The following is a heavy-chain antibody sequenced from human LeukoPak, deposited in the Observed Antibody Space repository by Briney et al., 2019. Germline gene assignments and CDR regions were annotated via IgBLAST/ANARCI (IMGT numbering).Heavy chain of an antibody. CDR1: GGSFSGYY. CDR3: ARLGYSCGWYVYYYGMDV. Sequence: SETLSLTCAVYGGSFSGYYWSWIRQPPGKGLEWIGEINHSGSTNYNPSLKSRVTISVDTSKNQFSLKLSSVTAADTAVYYCARLGYSCGWYVYYYGMDVWGQGTTVTVSS. D-gene: IGHD6-19*01. CDR2: INHSGST. J-gene: IGHJ6*02. V-gene: IGHV4-34*01.